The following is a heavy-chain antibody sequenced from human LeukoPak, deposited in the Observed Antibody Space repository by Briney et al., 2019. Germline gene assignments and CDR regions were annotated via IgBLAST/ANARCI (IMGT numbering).Heavy chain of an antibody. Sequence: GGPLRLSCTASGFTFGDYAMSWVRQAPGKGLEWVGFIRSKAYGGTTEYAASVKGRFTISRDDSKSIAYLQMNSLKTEDTAVYYCTRVPGYAFDIWGQGTMVTVSS. CDR1: GFTFGDYA. CDR2: IRSKAYGGTT. D-gene: IGHD1-14*01. CDR3: TRVPGYAFDI. V-gene: IGHV3-49*04. J-gene: IGHJ3*02.